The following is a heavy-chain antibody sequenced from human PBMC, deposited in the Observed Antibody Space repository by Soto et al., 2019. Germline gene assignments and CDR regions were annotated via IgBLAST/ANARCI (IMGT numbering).Heavy chain of an antibody. J-gene: IGHJ5*02. CDR2: INAGNGNT. CDR1: GYTLTTYA. CDR3: AREPLSDGEAWVLDP. Sequence: QVQLVQSGAEVKKPGASVKVSCKASGYTLTTYAMHWVRQAPGQRLEWMGWINAGNGNTKYSQKFQGRVTITRDTSANTAYMELSSLRSEDTAVYYCAREPLSDGEAWVLDPWGQGTLVTVSS. D-gene: IGHD3-10*01. V-gene: IGHV1-3*01.